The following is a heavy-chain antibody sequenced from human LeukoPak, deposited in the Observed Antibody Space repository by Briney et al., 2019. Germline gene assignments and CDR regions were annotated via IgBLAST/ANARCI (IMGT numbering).Heavy chain of an antibody. CDR1: GFTFIRYY. Sequence: PGGSLRLSRAAAGFTFIRYYMHWVRQAPGKGLVWVSRVNDVGTDRIYADSVKGRFTISRDNAKTALYLQMNSLRADDTAMYYCTGDWDHYGFDSWGQGTLVTVSS. CDR3: TGDWDHYGFDS. J-gene: IGHJ5*01. CDR2: VNDVGTDR. V-gene: IGHV3-74*01. D-gene: IGHD3-16*01.